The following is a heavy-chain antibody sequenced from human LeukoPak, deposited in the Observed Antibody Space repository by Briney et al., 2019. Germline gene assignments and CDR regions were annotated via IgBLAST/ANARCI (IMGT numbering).Heavy chain of an antibody. CDR2: IIPIFGTA. Sequence: SVKVSYKASGGTFSSYAISWVRQAPGQGLERMGGIIPIFGTANYAQKFQGRVTITADESTSTAYMELSSLRSEDTAMYYCAMLGMIDALDIWGQGTMVTVSS. CDR1: GGTFSSYA. V-gene: IGHV1-69*13. CDR3: AMLGMIDALDI. D-gene: IGHD7-27*01. J-gene: IGHJ3*02.